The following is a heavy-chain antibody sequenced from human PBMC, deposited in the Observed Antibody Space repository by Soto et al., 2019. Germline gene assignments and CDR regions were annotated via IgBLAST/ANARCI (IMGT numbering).Heavy chain of an antibody. Sequence: TSVKVSCKASGGTFSSYASSWVRQAPGQGLEWMGGIIPIFGTANYAQKFQGRVTITADESTSTAYMELSSLRSEDTAVYYCARGTYYYDSSGYSHTYYYYYYGMDVWGQGTTVTVSS. CDR2: IIPIFGTA. CDR3: ARGTYYYDSSGYSHTYYYYYYGMDV. D-gene: IGHD3-22*01. V-gene: IGHV1-69*13. J-gene: IGHJ6*02. CDR1: GGTFSSYA.